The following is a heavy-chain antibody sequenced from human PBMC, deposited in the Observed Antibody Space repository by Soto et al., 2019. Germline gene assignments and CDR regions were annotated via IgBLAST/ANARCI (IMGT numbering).Heavy chain of an antibody. CDR3: AKGPRGQRQLVEKWDNWFDT. CDR1: GFTFSSYA. V-gene: IGHV3-23*01. Sequence: PGGSLRLSCAASGFTFSSYAMSWVRQAPGKGLEWVSAISGSGGSTYYADSVKGRFTISRDNSKNTLYLQMNSLRAEDTAVYYCAKGPRGQRQLVEKWDNWFDTWGQGTLVTVSS. CDR2: ISGSGGST. J-gene: IGHJ5*02. D-gene: IGHD6-13*01.